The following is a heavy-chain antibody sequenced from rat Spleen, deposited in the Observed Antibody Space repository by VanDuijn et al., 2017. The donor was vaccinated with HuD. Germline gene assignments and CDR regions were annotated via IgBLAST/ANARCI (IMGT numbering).Heavy chain of an antibody. Sequence: EVKLVESGGDLVLSGRSLKLSCADSGFTFDVDWVTWVRQAPGKGLEWIGEINKDSNTINYTPSLKDKFTISRDNAQNTLYLQMSKRGSEETAIFYCARLYYDDYWGQGVMVTVSS. CDR3: ARLYYDDY. J-gene: IGHJ2*01. V-gene: IGHV4-2*01. CDR2: INKDSNTI. CDR1: GFTFDVDW.